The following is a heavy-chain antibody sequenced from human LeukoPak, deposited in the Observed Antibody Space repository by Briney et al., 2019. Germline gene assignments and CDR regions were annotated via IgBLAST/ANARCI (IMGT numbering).Heavy chain of an antibody. CDR1: GFTFSSYA. V-gene: IGHV3-30-3*01. CDR2: ISYDGSNK. CDR3: ATPMRFDY. J-gene: IGHJ4*02. Sequence: PGGSLRLSCAASGFTFSSYAMHWVRQAPGKGLEWVAVISYDGSNKYYADSVKGRFTISRDNSKNTLYLQMNSLRAEDTAVYYCATPMRFDYWGQGTLVTVSS.